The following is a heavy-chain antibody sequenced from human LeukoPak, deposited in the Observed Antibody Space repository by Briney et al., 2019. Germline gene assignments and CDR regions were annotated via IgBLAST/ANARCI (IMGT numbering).Heavy chain of an antibody. CDR3: ARALNGFDI. Sequence: PGGSLRLSCAASGLIVSSNYMTWVRQAPGMGLEWVSVIYSGGSIYYADSVKGRFTISRDNSRNTLYLQMNSLRAEDTAVYYCARALNGFDIWGPGTLVTVSS. CDR2: IYSGGSI. J-gene: IGHJ3*02. CDR1: GLIVSSNY. V-gene: IGHV3-53*01.